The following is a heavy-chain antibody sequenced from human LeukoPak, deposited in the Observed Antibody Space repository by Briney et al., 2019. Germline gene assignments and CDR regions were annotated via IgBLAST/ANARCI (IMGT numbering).Heavy chain of an antibody. CDR2: IYYSGST. V-gene: IGHV4-59*08. CDR3: ARGSYDSSDSFDY. CDR1: GGSISSYY. J-gene: IGHJ4*02. Sequence: SETLSLTCTVSGGSISSYYWSWIRQPPGKGLEWIGYIYYSGSTNYNPSLKSRVTISVDTSKNQFSLKLSSVTAADTAVYYCARGSYDSSDSFDYWGQGTLVTVSS. D-gene: IGHD3-22*01.